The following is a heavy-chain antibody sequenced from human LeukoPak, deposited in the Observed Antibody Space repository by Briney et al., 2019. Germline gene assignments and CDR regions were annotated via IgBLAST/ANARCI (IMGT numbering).Heavy chain of an antibody. V-gene: IGHV1-2*02. J-gene: IGHJ6*03. CDR2: INPNSGGT. CDR1: GYTFTGYY. CDR3: ARYSGYENYYYMDV. Sequence: ASVKVSCKASGYTFTGYYMHWVRQAPGQGLEWMGWINPNSGGTNYAQKFQGRVTMTRDTSISTAYMELSRLRSDDTAVYYCARYSGYENYYYMDVWGKGTTVTVSS. D-gene: IGHD5-12*01.